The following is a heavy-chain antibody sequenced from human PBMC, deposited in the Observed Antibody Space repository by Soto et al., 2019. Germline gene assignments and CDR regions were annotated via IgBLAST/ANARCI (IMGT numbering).Heavy chain of an antibody. Sequence: GGSLRLSCAASGFTFSTYAMSWVRQAPGKGLVWVSAISGSGGSTFYADSVKGRFTISRDNYMNTLYLQMNSLRTEDTAVYYCAHPRGFGVFDAYDIWGPGTMVTVSS. J-gene: IGHJ3*02. CDR2: ISGSGGST. CDR3: AHPRGFGVFDAYDI. CDR1: GFTFSTYA. D-gene: IGHD3-10*01. V-gene: IGHV3-23*01.